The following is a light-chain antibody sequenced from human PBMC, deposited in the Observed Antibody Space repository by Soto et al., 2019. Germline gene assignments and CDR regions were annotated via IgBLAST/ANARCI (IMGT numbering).Light chain of an antibody. Sequence: QSALTQPRSVSGSPGQSVTFSCIRTNSDIGTNNFVSWYHQYPGKAPKLMIYDVTKRPSGVPDRFSGSKSGNKASLTISGGQDDDDADYYFCSYAGTTTFVFGGGTKLTVL. CDR1: NSDIGTNNF. CDR3: CSYAGTTTFV. J-gene: IGLJ3*02. V-gene: IGLV2-11*01. CDR2: DVT.